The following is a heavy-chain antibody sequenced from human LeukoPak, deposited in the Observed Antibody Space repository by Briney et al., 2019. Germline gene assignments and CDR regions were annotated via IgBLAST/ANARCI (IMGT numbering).Heavy chain of an antibody. V-gene: IGHV3-9*01. D-gene: IGHD2-2*01. CDR1: GFTFDDYA. CDR2: ISWNSGSI. CDR3: AKPLGYCSSTSCPGGFDY. Sequence: GGSLRLSCAASGFTFDDYAMHWVRQAPGKGLEWVSGISWNSGSIGYADSVKGRFTISRDNAKNSLYLQMNSLRAEDTALYYCAKPLGYCSSTSCPGGFDYWGQGTLVTVSS. J-gene: IGHJ4*02.